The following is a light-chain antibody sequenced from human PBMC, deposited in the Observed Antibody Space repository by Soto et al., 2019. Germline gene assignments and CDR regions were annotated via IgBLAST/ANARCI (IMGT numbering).Light chain of an antibody. CDR2: AAS. V-gene: IGKV1-6*01. J-gene: IGKJ1*01. CDR1: QGIRND. CDR3: LQTYNYPGT. Sequence: AIQMTQTPSSLAASVGDTVTITCRASQGIRNDLGWYQQNPGKAPKLLIYAASNLQSGVPSRFSGSGSGTDFTLTISSLQPEDFATYYCLQTYNYPGTFGQGTKVDIK.